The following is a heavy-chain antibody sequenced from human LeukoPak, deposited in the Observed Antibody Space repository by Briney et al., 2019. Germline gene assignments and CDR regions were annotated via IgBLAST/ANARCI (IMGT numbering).Heavy chain of an antibody. V-gene: IGHV4-39*01. J-gene: IGHJ4*02. CDR1: GGSISSYY. Sequence: SETLSLTCTVSGGSISSYYWSWIRQPPGKGLEWIGSIYYSGSTYYNPSLKSRVTISVDTSKNQFSLKLSSVTAADTAVYYCARHDLEWNKYYFDYWGQGTLVTVSS. D-gene: IGHD3-3*01. CDR3: ARHDLEWNKYYFDY. CDR2: IYYSGST.